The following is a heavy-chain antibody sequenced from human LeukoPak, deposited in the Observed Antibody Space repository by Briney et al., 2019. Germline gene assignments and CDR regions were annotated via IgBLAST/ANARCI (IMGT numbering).Heavy chain of an antibody. CDR2: INHSGST. J-gene: IGHJ4*02. CDR1: GGSFSGYY. D-gene: IGHD3-22*01. V-gene: IGHV4-34*01. Sequence: SETLSLTCAVYGGSFSGYYWSWTRQPPGKGLEWIGEINHSGSTNYNPSLKSRVTISVDTSKNQFSLKLSSVTAADTAVYYCARRYYDSSGYYRYYFDYWGQGTLVTVSS. CDR3: ARRYYDSSGYYRYYFDY.